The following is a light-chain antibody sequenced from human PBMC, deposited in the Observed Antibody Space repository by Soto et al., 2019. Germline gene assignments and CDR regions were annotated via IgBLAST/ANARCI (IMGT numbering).Light chain of an antibody. J-gene: IGKJ1*01. V-gene: IGKV3D-20*02. Sequence: IVFSQSLSTLSLSQGERATLSCRASQIVSSSYLAWYQQKPGQAPRLLIYGASSRATGIPDRFSGSGSGTDFTLTISSLEPEDFAIYYCQQRRNWPPTFGQGTKVDI. CDR3: QQRRNWPPT. CDR2: GAS. CDR1: QIVSSSY.